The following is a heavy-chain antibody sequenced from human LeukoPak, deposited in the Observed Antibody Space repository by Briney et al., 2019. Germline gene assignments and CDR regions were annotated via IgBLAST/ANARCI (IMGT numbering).Heavy chain of an antibody. D-gene: IGHD2-15*01. Sequence: GGSLRLSCAASGFTFSSYGMHWVRQAPGKGLEWVAVISYDGSNEYYADSVKGRFTISRDNSKNTLYLQMNSLRAEDTAVYYCAKDFAAHPEGFDYRGQGTLVTVSS. J-gene: IGHJ4*02. CDR3: AKDFAAHPEGFDY. CDR2: ISYDGSNE. V-gene: IGHV3-30*18. CDR1: GFTFSSYG.